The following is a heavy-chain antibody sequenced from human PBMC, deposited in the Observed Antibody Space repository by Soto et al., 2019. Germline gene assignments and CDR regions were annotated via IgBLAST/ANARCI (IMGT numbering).Heavy chain of an antibody. V-gene: IGHV4-31*03. CDR3: ARETTKGHYADPYWYFDL. CDR1: GGSISSGGDY. D-gene: IGHD4-17*01. CDR2: IHYTGRT. Sequence: SETLSLTCTVSGGSISSGGDYWSWIRQHPGKGLEWIGYIHYTGRTFYNPSLKSRVTISVDTSKNQFSLKVSSLTAADMAVYYCARETTKGHYADPYWYFDLWGRGTLVTVSS. J-gene: IGHJ2*01.